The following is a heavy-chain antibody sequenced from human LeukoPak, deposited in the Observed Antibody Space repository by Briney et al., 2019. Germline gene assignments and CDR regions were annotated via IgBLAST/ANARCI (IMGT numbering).Heavy chain of an antibody. CDR1: GFVFSSYA. Sequence: GGSLRLSCAASGFVFSSYAMNWVRQAPGKGLEWISYISSDSGTIYYADSMKGRFTISRDNARNSLYLQMNSLRAEDTTVYYCARDKKGIDYWGQGTLVTVSS. D-gene: IGHD3-10*01. CDR2: ISSDSGTI. V-gene: IGHV3-48*01. J-gene: IGHJ4*02. CDR3: ARDKKGIDY.